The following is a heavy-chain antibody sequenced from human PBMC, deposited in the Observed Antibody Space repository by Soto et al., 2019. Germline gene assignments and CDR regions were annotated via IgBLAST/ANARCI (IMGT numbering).Heavy chain of an antibody. CDR3: ARERVLLVRAAVRVRDDYQYFGMAV. J-gene: IGHJ6*01. Sequence: QVHLQQWGAGLLKPSETLALSCAIYGGSFSDDYWSWFRQPPGKWRAWIGKISHSGITNYNPSLTSRVTISADTAKNQFSLRLNSVTSADTAVYYCARERVLLVRAAVRVRDDYQYFGMAVWVQVTTFTVSS. D-gene: IGHD2-2*02. V-gene: IGHV4-34*01. CDR2: ISHSGIT. CDR1: GGSFSDDY.